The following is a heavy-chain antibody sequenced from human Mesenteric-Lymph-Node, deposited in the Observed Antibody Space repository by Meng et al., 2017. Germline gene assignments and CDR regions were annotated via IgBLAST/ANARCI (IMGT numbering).Heavy chain of an antibody. D-gene: IGHD6-19*01. CDR1: GGSISTSGYY. J-gene: IGHJ5*02. V-gene: IGHV4-39*01. CDR3: VRSSGWVKTGFDP. CDR2: IGHSGFT. Sequence: PRLQESGPGLVKPSEALSLTCSVSGGSISTSGYYWGWIRQPPGKGLEWIGSIGHSGFTYYTPSLKSRVTVSIDTSRNQFSLWLTSVTAADTAVYYCVRSSGWVKTGFDPWGQGTLVTVFS.